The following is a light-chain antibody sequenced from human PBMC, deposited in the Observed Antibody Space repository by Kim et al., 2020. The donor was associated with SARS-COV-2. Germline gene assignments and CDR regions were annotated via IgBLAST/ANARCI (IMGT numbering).Light chain of an antibody. CDR1: SLRSYY. CDR3: NSRDSSGNHLV. J-gene: IGLJ3*02. CDR2: GKN. V-gene: IGLV3-19*01. Sequence: ALGQTVRITCQGDSLRSYYASWYQQKPGQAPVLVIYGKNNRPSGIPDRFSGSSSGNTASLTITGAQAEDEAEYYCNSRDSSGNHLVFGGGTQLTV.